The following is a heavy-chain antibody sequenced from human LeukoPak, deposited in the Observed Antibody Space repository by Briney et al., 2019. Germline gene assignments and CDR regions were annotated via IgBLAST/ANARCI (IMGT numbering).Heavy chain of an antibody. Sequence: PPETPSLTCAVSGGSFRGYYWSWIRHPPGEGLWCSGEINHSGSTNYNTPLKIRVTISVDPSKNQFSLTLSSVAAADTAVYYCARGRMATGRAFDIWGQGTMVTVSS. V-gene: IGHV4-34*01. J-gene: IGHJ3*02. CDR1: GGSFRGYY. CDR2: INHSGST. D-gene: IGHD5-24*01. CDR3: ARGRMATGRAFDI.